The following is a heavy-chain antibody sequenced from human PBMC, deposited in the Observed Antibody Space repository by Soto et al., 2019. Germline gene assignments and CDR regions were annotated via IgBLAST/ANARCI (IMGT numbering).Heavy chain of an antibody. J-gene: IGHJ5*02. CDR1: GFVSNDYD. CDR3: SRGIKGGLDA. Sequence: QVQLAESGGGVVQPGRSLRLSSTTSGFVSNDYDIHWVRQAPGKGLAWLASISYDGSNKYYADSVKGRFTISRDNSKNTLSLQINSLGAEDTAVYYCSRGIKGGLDAWGPGTLVTVSS. CDR2: ISYDGSNK. D-gene: IGHD2-21*01. V-gene: IGHV3-30*03.